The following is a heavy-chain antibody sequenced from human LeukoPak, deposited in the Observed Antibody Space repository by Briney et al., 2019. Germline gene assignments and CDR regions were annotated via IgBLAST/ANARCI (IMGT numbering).Heavy chain of an antibody. D-gene: IGHD3-9*01. CDR2: INSDGSST. J-gene: IGHJ6*02. CDR1: GFTFSGYS. Sequence: GGSLRLSCAASGFTFSGYSMNWVRQAPGKGLVWVSRINSDGSSTSYADSVKGRFTISRDNAKNTLYLQMNSLRAEDTAVYYCARRSFDWSPYGMDVWGQGTTVAVSS. V-gene: IGHV3-74*01. CDR3: ARRSFDWSPYGMDV.